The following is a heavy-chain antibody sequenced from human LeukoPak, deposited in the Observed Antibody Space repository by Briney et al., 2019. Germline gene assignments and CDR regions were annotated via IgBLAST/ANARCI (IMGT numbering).Heavy chain of an antibody. CDR1: GGSISSGGYY. J-gene: IGHJ4*02. CDR3: ARGLGSSYYDSSGYYYLPDY. CDR2: IYHSGST. D-gene: IGHD3-22*01. Sequence: SQTLSLTCTVSGGSISSGGYYWSWIRQPPGKGLEWIGYIYHSGSTYYNPSLKSRVTISVDRSKNQFSLKLSSVTAADTAVYYCARGLGSSYYDSSGYYYLPDYWGQGTLVTVSS. V-gene: IGHV4-30-2*01.